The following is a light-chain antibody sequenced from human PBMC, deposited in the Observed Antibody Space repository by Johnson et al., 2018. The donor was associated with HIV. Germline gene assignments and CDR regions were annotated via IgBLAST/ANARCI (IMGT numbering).Light chain of an antibody. CDR2: DNN. Sequence: QSVLTQPPSVSAAPGQKVTISCSGSSSNIGNNYVSWYQQVPGTAPKLLIFDNNRRPSGIPDRFSASKSGPSATLGITRLQTGDEADYYCGTWDSSLSAYVFGTGTKVTVL. V-gene: IGLV1-51*01. CDR1: SSNIGNNY. CDR3: GTWDSSLSAYV. J-gene: IGLJ1*01.